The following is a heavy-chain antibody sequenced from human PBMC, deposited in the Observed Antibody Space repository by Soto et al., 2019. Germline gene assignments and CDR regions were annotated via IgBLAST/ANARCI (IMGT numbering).Heavy chain of an antibody. CDR1: GGTFSSYA. J-gene: IGHJ4*02. D-gene: IGHD3-3*01. CDR2: IIPIFGTA. CDR3: TRDSAIFGVVRDLSFDY. V-gene: IGHV1-69*01. Sequence: QVQLVQSGAEVKKPGSSVKVSCKASGGTFSSYAISWVRQAPGQGLEWMGGIIPIFGTANYAQKFQGIVTITADESTSTAYMELSSLRSEDTAVYYCTRDSAIFGVVRDLSFDYWGQGTLVTVSS.